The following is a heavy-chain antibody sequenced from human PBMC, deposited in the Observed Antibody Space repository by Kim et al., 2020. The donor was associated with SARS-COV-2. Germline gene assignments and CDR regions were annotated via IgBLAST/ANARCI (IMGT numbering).Heavy chain of an antibody. CDR3: ARASSSSSVVGVYYY. V-gene: IGHV1-18*01. J-gene: IGHJ4*02. D-gene: IGHD6-6*01. Sequence: ASVKVSCKASGYTFTNYGISWVRQAPGQGLEWMGWISAYNGNTNYAQKLQGRVTMTTDTSTTTAYMELRSLRSDDTAVYYCARASSSSSVVGVYYYWGQGTLVTVSS. CDR2: ISAYNGNT. CDR1: GYTFTNYG.